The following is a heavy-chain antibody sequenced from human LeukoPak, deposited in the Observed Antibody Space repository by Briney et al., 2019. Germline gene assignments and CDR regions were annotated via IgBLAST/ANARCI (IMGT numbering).Heavy chain of an antibody. CDR2: INNRGST. V-gene: IGHV4-34*01. Sequence: SETLSLTCAVYGGSFSGYYWSWIRQPPGKGLEWIGEINNRGSTYYNPSLNSRVAISVDTSKNHFSLRLSSLTAADTAVYFCSRRHVSSTGVGDDWGQGTLVTVSS. CDR3: SRRHVSSTGVGDD. CDR1: GGSFSGYY. J-gene: IGHJ4*02. D-gene: IGHD3-10*01.